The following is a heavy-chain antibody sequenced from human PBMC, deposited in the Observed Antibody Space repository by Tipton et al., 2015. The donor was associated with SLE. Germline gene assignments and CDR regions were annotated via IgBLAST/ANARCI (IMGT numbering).Heavy chain of an antibody. J-gene: IGHJ6*03. CDR2: IYYSGST. Sequence: TLSLTCTVSGASISSYYWSWIRQPPGKGLEWIGSIYYSGSTYYNPSLKSRVTISVDTSKNQFSLKMTSVTAADTAVYYCARIGGAGDLYYYYMDVWGKGTTVTVSS. D-gene: IGHD7-27*01. CDR1: GASISSYY. CDR3: ARIGGAGDLYYYYMDV. V-gene: IGHV4-39*07.